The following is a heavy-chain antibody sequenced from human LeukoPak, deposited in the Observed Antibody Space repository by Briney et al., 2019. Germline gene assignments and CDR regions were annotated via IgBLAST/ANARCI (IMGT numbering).Heavy chain of an antibody. Sequence: SETLSLTCSVSGGSVSSNTYSWGWVRQPPGEGLEWIGSISNSGSTYYNPSLKSRLTISVDTSKNQFSLKLTSVTAADTAVYYCGSVDRGWFGVGDYWGQGTLVTVSS. J-gene: IGHJ4*02. V-gene: IGHV4-39*01. CDR2: ISNSGST. CDR3: GSVDRGWFGVGDY. D-gene: IGHD3-10*01. CDR1: GGSVSSNTYS.